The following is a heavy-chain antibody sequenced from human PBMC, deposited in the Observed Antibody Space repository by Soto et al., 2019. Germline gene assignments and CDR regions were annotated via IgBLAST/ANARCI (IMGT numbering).Heavy chain of an antibody. CDR2: IIPIFGTA. Sequence: QVQLVQSGAEVKKPGSSVKVSCKASGGTFSSYAISWVRQAPGQGLEWMGGIIPIFGTANYAQQFQGRVTITADESTSAAYMARSSLRSEDKAVYYWARGGGTTVTACDYWGQGTLVTVAS. CDR3: ARGGGTTVTACDY. CDR1: GGTFSSYA. V-gene: IGHV1-69*01. J-gene: IGHJ4*02. D-gene: IGHD4-4*01.